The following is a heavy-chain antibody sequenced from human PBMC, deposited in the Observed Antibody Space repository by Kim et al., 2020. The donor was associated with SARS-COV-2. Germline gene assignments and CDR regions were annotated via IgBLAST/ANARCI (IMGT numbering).Heavy chain of an antibody. V-gene: IGHV3-33*06. CDR1: GFTFSSYG. CDR2: IWYDGSNK. CDR3: AKVFQGRHCSGGSCYFGKYGMDV. J-gene: IGHJ6*02. D-gene: IGHD2-15*01. Sequence: GGSLRLSCAASGFTFSSYGMHWVRQAPGKGLEWVAVIWYDGSNKYYADSVKGRFTISRDNSKNTLYLQMNSLRAEDTAVYYCAKVFQGRHCSGGSCYFGKYGMDVWGQGTTVTVSS.